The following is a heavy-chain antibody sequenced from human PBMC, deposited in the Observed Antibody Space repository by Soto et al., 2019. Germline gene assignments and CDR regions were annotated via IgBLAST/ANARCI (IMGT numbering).Heavy chain of an antibody. D-gene: IGHD5-12*01. CDR1: GGSFSGYY. Sequence: SETLSLTCAVYGGSFSGYYWSWIRQPPGSALEWIGYIQYSGDTNYNSSLKSRVTISVDRSRNRFSLKLTSVTAADTAFYYCSRNDYADRTFDLWGQGTKVTVSS. V-gene: IGHV4-34*01. CDR3: SRNDYADRTFDL. CDR2: IQYSGDT. J-gene: IGHJ3*01.